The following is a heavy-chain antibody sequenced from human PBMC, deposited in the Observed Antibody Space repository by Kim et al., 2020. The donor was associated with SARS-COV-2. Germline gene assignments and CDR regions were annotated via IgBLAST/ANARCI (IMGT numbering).Heavy chain of an antibody. CDR1: GGSISSYY. D-gene: IGHD6-13*01. CDR2: IYYSGST. CDR3: ARGAAAAGLTFDY. V-gene: IGHV4-59*13. Sequence: SETLSLTCTVSGGSISSYYWSWIRQPPGKGLEWIGYIYYSGSTNYNPSLKSRVTISVDTSKNQFSLKRSSVTAADTAEYYCARGAAAAGLTFDYWGQGTLVTVSS. J-gene: IGHJ4*02.